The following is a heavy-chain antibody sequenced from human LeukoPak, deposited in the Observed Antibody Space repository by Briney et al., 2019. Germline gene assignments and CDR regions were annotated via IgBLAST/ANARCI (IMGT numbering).Heavy chain of an antibody. CDR1: GYSFTNYW. D-gene: IGHD5-24*01. CDR3: ARRENYFDY. Sequence: GESLKISCKGSGYSFTNYWIGWVRQMPGKGLEWMGIIHPGDSHTRYNPSLQGQVTISADKSISTAYLQWSSLKASDTAMYYCARRENYFDYWGQGTLVTVSS. CDR2: IHPGDSHT. V-gene: IGHV5-51*01. J-gene: IGHJ4*02.